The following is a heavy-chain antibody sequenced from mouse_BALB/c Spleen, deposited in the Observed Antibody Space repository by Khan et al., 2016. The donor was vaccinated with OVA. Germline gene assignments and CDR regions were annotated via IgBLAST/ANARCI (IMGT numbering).Heavy chain of an antibody. CDR1: GYTFSSYW. Sequence: QVQLQQSGGDLMKPGASVKISCKATGYTFSSYWIERVKQRPGHGLEWLGQIFPGSVSTTYNEKFKGKATFTADTSSTTAYMQLSSLTSEDSAVHYCARGGYGGFAYWGQGALVTVSA. J-gene: IGHJ3*01. D-gene: IGHD2-2*01. CDR3: ARGGYGGFAY. V-gene: IGHV1-9*01. CDR2: IFPGSVST.